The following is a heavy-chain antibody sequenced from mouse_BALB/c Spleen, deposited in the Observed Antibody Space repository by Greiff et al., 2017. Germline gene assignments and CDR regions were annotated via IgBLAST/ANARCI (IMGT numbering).Heavy chain of an antibody. CDR2: IRSKSNNYAT. Sequence: EVKLVESGGGLVQPKGSLKLSCAASGFTFNTYAMNWVRQAPGKGLEWVARIRSKSNNYATYYADSVKDRFTISRDDSQSMLYLQMNNLKTEDTAMYYCVRQYYGNYFYYFDYWGQGTTLTVSS. J-gene: IGHJ2*01. V-gene: IGHV10-1*02. D-gene: IGHD2-1*01. CDR3: VRQYYGNYFYYFDY. CDR1: GFTFNTYA.